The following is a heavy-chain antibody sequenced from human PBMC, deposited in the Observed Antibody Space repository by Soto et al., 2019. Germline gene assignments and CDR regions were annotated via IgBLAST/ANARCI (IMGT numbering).Heavy chain of an antibody. V-gene: IGHV4-30-2*01. D-gene: IGHD6-6*01. J-gene: IGHJ3*02. Sequence: QLQLQESGSGLVKPSQTLSLTCAVSGGSISSGGYSWSWIRQPPGKGLEWIGYIYHSGSTYYNPSLKSRVTISVDRSKNQFSLKLSSVTAADTAVYYCVREVRSEQLAGGAFDIWGQGTMVTVSS. CDR2: IYHSGST. CDR3: VREVRSEQLAGGAFDI. CDR1: GGSISSGGYS.